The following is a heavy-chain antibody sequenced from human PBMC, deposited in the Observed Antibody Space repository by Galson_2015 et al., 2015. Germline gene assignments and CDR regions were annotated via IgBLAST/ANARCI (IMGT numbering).Heavy chain of an antibody. CDR2: MNPNSGNT. CDR3: ASLRYGSGSWNQDY. J-gene: IGHJ4*02. Sequence: SVKVSCKASGYTFTSYDINWVRQATGQGLEWMGWMNPNSGNTGYAQKFQGRVTMTRNTSISTAYMELSSLRSGDTAVYYCASLRYGSGSWNQDYWGQGTLVTVSS. D-gene: IGHD3-10*01. V-gene: IGHV1-8*01. CDR1: GYTFTSYD.